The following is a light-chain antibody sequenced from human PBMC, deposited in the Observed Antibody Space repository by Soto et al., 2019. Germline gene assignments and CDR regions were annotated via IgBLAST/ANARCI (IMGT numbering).Light chain of an antibody. CDR3: QQYNNWWT. J-gene: IGKJ1*01. Sequence: EIVMTQSPVTLSVSPGERATLSCWASQDIKSNLAWYQQKRGQAPRLLIYSASTRATGIPVRFSGSGFGTEFTLTISSLQSEDFAVYFCQQYNNWWTFGQGTKVEIK. CDR2: SAS. V-gene: IGKV3-15*01. CDR1: QDIKSN.